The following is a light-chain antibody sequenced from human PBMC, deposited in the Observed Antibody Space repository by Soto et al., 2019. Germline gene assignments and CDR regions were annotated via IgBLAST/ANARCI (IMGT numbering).Light chain of an antibody. V-gene: IGLV2-11*01. Sequence: QSVLTQPRSVSGSPGQSVTISCTGTSSDVGGYNYVSWYQQHPGKAPKLMIHDVNKRPSGVPDRFSGSKSGNAASLTISGLRAEDEADYYCCSYAGSYTLVFGTGTKVTVL. CDR3: CSYAGSYTLV. J-gene: IGLJ1*01. CDR1: SSDVGGYNY. CDR2: DVN.